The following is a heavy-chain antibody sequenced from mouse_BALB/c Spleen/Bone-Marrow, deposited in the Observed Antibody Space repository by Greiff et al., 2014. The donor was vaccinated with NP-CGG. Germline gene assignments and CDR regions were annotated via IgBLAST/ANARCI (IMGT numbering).Heavy chain of an antibody. CDR1: GYTFTSYW. J-gene: IGHJ2*01. D-gene: IGHD1-1*01. Sequence: LVKPGASVKLSCKASGYTFTSYWINWIKQRPGQGLEWIGRIAPGSGSTYYNEMFKVKATLTVDTSSSKAYLQLSSLSSEDSAVYFCARFPVYYGTSYYYFAYWGQGTTLTVSA. CDR2: IAPGSGST. CDR3: ARFPVYYGTSYYYFAY. V-gene: IGHV1S41*01.